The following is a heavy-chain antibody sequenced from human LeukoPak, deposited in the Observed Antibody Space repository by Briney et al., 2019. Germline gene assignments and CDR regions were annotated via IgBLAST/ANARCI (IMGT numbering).Heavy chain of an antibody. CDR1: GFTFSSYG. J-gene: IGHJ5*02. D-gene: IGHD6-13*01. Sequence: GGSLRLSCAASGFTFSSYGMHWVRQAPGKGLEWVALISNDAGNYYYANSVKGRFTISRDNSKNTLYLQMNSLRAEDTAVYYCARDKAAAGTYWFDPWGQGTLVTVSS. CDR2: ISNDAGNY. V-gene: IGHV3-30*03. CDR3: ARDKAAAGTYWFDP.